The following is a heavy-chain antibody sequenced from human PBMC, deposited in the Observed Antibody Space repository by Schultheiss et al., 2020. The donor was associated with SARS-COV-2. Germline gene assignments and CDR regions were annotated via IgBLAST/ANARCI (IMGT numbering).Heavy chain of an antibody. V-gene: IGHV3-48*04. J-gene: IGHJ5*02. D-gene: IGHD4-17*01. CDR2: ISSSGSTI. CDR3: ARGDYGDYGKNWFDP. Sequence: GGSLRLSCAASGFTFSSYWMHWVRQAPGKGLVWVSYISSSGSTIYYADSVKGRFTISRDNAKNSLYLQMNSLRAEDTAVYYCARGDYGDYGKNWFDPWGQGTLVTVSS. CDR1: GFTFSSYW.